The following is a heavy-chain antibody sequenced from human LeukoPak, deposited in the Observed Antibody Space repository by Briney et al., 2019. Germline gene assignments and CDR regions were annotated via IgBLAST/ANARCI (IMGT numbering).Heavy chain of an antibody. Sequence: ASVKVSCKASGYTFTSNYIHWVRQAPGQGLEWMGWISAYNGNTNYAQKLQGRVTMTTDTSTSTAYMELRSLRSDDTAVYYCARIFIGWFDPWGQGTLVTVSS. CDR1: GYTFTSNY. CDR2: ISAYNGNT. J-gene: IGHJ5*02. V-gene: IGHV1-18*04. CDR3: ARIFIGWFDP. D-gene: IGHD2-15*01.